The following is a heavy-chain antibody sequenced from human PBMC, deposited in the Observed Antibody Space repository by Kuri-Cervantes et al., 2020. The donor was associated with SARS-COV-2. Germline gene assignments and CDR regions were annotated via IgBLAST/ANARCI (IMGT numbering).Heavy chain of an antibody. V-gene: IGHV3-73*01. CDR2: VRGKANNYAT. CDR3: ATTFAFLMGATYDY. J-gene: IGHJ4*02. CDR1: GFLFSASA. D-gene: IGHD1-26*01. Sequence: GESLKISCEVSGFLFSASAIHWVRQASGKGLEWVGRVRGKANNYATAYAASVKGRFTISRDDSKNMAYLQMHSLRSEDTAVYYCATTFAFLMGATYDYWGQGTLVTVSS.